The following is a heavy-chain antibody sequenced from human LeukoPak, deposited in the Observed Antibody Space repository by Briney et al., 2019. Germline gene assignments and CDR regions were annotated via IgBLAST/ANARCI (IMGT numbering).Heavy chain of an antibody. V-gene: IGHV4-34*01. Sequence: PSETLSLTCAVYGGSFSGYYWSWIRQPPGKGLEWIGYIYHSGSTYYSPSLKSRVTISVDRSKNQFSLKLSSVTAADTAVYYCARVEGYSGYDWALDYWGQGTLVTVSS. J-gene: IGHJ4*02. CDR3: ARVEGYSGYDWALDY. CDR1: GGSFSGYY. D-gene: IGHD5-12*01. CDR2: IYHSGST.